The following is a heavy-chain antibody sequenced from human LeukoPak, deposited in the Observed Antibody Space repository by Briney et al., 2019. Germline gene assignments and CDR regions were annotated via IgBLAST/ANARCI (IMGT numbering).Heavy chain of an antibody. V-gene: IGHV7-4-1*02. J-gene: IGHJ3*02. CDR1: GYTFTSYA. D-gene: IGHD1-26*01. Sequence: ASVKVSCKASGYTFTSYAMNWVRQAPGQGLEWMGWINTNTGNPTYAQGFTGRFVFSLDTSVSTAYLQISSLKAEDTAVYYCARPMYSGSYLSAFDIWGQGTMVSVSS. CDR2: INTNTGNP. CDR3: ARPMYSGSYLSAFDI.